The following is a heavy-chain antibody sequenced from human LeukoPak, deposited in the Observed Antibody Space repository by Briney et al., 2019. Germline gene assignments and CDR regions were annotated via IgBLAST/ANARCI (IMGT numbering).Heavy chain of an antibody. CDR1: GHTFTGYY. J-gene: IGHJ4*02. CDR3: ARGYCSSTSCYSPVDY. CDR2: INPNSGGT. D-gene: IGHD2-2*01. Sequence: ASVKVSCKASGHTFTGYYMHWVRQAPGQGLEWMGWINPNSGGTNYAQKFQGRVTMTRDTSISTAYMELSRLRSDDTAVYYCARGYCSSTSCYSPVDYWGQGTLVTVSS. V-gene: IGHV1-2*02.